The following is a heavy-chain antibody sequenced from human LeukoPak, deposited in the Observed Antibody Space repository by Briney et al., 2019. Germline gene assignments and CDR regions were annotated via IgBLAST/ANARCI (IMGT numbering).Heavy chain of an antibody. V-gene: IGHV1-69*05. Sequence: ASVKVSCKASGGTLSNHAVSWVRQAPGQGLEWMGRIIPVSGTTNYAQKFQGRVTITTDESTSTVYMDLSSLRSEDTAVYYCARVIGLGYCSSTSCYPADYYFDYWGQGTLVTVSS. CDR2: IIPVSGTT. CDR3: ARVIGLGYCSSTSCYPADYYFDY. D-gene: IGHD2-2*01. CDR1: GGTLSNHA. J-gene: IGHJ4*02.